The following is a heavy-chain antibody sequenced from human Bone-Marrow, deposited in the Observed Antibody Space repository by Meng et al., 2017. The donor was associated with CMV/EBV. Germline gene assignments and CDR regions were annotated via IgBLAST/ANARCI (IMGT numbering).Heavy chain of an antibody. CDR3: AKDPNY. Sequence: GESLKISCAASGFTFSSYAMSWVRQAPGKGLEWVSTISGSGGSTYDVDSVKGQFTISRDNSKNTLYLQLNSLRAEDTAVYYCAKDPNYWGQGTLVTVSS. V-gene: IGHV3-23*01. CDR1: GFTFSSYA. J-gene: IGHJ4*02. CDR2: ISGSGGST.